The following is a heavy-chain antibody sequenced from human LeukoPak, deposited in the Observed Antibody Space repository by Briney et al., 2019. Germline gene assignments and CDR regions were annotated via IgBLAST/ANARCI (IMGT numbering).Heavy chain of an antibody. CDR3: ASGPSLGTTHPYFDY. V-gene: IGHV1-2*02. D-gene: IGHD2-15*01. J-gene: IGHJ4*02. Sequence: GASVKVSCKASGYTFTGYYMHWLRQAPGQGLEWMGWINPNNGGTNYAQRFQGRVTMTRDTSINTAYMGVGRLRFDDTAVYYCASGPSLGTTHPYFDYWGQGTLVTVSS. CDR1: GYTFTGYY. CDR2: INPNNGGT.